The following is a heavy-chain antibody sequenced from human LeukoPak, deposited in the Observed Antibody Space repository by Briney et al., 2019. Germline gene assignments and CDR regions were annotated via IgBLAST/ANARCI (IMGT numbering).Heavy chain of an antibody. V-gene: IGHV3-11*01. Sequence: GGSLRLSCAASGFTFSDYYMSWIRQAPGKGLEWVSYVSSSGSTIYYADSVKGRFTISRDNAKNSLYLQMNSLRAEDTAVYYCARSLSLLVKDDYWGQGTLVTVSS. D-gene: IGHD3-10*01. CDR3: ARSLSLLVKDDY. J-gene: IGHJ4*02. CDR1: GFTFSDYY. CDR2: VSSSGSTI.